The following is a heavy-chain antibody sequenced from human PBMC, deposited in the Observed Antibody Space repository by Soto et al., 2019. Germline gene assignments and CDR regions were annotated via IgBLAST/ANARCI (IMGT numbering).Heavy chain of an antibody. V-gene: IGHV3-23*01. D-gene: IGHD2-21*01. CDR1: GFTVSDYD. J-gene: IGHJ3*01. Sequence: EVQLLESGGGLVQPGGSLRLSCAASGFTVSDYDMGWVRQAPGKGLEWVSLIRGDGGATYHADSVEGRLTISRDTSENSVYLQMISLRAEDTALYYCAKDRRGGEYPAFDLWGQGTMVTVSS. CDR2: IRGDGGAT. CDR3: AKDRRGGEYPAFDL.